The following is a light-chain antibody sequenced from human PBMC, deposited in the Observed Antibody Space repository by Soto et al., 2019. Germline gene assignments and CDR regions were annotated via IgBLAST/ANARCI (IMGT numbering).Light chain of an antibody. CDR1: QSGSSSY. CDR3: QQYGSSPRT. V-gene: IGKV3-20*01. Sequence: EIVLTQSPGTLSLSPGERATLSCRASQSGSSSYLAWYQQKPGQAPRLLIYGASRRAAGIPDRFSGSGSGTDFTLTISGLEPEDFAVYYCQQYGSSPRTFGQGTEVEIK. J-gene: IGKJ1*01. CDR2: GAS.